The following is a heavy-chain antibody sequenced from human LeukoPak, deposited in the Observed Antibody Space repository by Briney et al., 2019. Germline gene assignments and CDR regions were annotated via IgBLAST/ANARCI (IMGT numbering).Heavy chain of an antibody. V-gene: IGHV3-30*02. CDR3: AKDQIPIVVVVAGGSLSLDY. Sequence: GGSLRLSCAASGFTFSDYGMHWVRQTPGKVLEWVAFIRYDGSNKYYADSVKGRFTISRDNSKNTLYLEMNSLRAEDTAVYYCAKDQIPIVVVVAGGSLSLDYWGQGTLVTVSS. CDR1: GFTFSDYG. CDR2: IRYDGSNK. D-gene: IGHD2-15*01. J-gene: IGHJ4*02.